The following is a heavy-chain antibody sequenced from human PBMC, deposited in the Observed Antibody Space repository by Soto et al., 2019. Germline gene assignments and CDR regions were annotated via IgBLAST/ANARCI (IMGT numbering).Heavy chain of an antibody. D-gene: IGHD2-15*01. V-gene: IGHV4-39*01. J-gene: IGHJ6*02. CDR1: GGSISSSSYY. CDR3: ARGVVVAAKQNYYYYGMDV. CDR2: IYYSGST. Sequence: PSETLSLTCTVSGGSISSSSYYWGWIRQPPGKGLEWIGSIYYSGSTYYNPSLKSRVTISVDTSKNQFSLKLSSVTAADTAVYYCARGVVVAAKQNYYYYGMDVWGQGTTVTVSS.